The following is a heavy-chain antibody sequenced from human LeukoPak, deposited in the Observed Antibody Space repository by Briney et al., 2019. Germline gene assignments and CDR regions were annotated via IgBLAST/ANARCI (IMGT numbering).Heavy chain of an antibody. CDR1: GFTFSSYW. D-gene: IGHD1-26*01. CDR2: INSDGSST. Sequence: GGSLRLSCAASGFTFSSYWMHWVRQAPGKGLVWVSRINSDGSSTSYADSVKGRFTISRDNSKNTLYLQMNSLRAEDTAVYYCVRDGVGATTYFDHWGQGNLVTVSS. V-gene: IGHV3-74*01. J-gene: IGHJ4*02. CDR3: VRDGVGATTYFDH.